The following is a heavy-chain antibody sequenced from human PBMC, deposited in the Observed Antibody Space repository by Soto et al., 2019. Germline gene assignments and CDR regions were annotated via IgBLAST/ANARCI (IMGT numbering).Heavy chain of an antibody. V-gene: IGHV4-59*01. CDR3: ARNYYDSSGYFIFDY. J-gene: IGHJ4*02. Sequence: SETLSLTCTVSGGSISSYYWRWIRQPPGKGLEWIGYIYYSGSTNYNPSLKSRVTISVDTSKNQFSLKLSSVTAADTAVYYCARNYYDSSGYFIFDYWGQGTLVTVSS. CDR2: IYYSGST. CDR1: GGSISSYY. D-gene: IGHD3-22*01.